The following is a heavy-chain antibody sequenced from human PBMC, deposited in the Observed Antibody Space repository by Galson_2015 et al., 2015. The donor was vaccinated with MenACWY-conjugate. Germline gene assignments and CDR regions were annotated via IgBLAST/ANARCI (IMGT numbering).Heavy chain of an antibody. CDR3: VKDPGVPFYHYYMDV. V-gene: IGHV3-64D*06. J-gene: IGHJ6*03. D-gene: IGHD7-27*01. Sequence: SLRLSCAASGFTFSDSGMHWVRQAPGKGLEYVSTINHNGMSTYYTDSVKGRFTISRDNSKNTLYLQMNSLRNEDTAVYYCVKDPGVPFYHYYMDVWGRGTTVTVSS. CDR1: GFTFSDSG. CDR2: INHNGMST.